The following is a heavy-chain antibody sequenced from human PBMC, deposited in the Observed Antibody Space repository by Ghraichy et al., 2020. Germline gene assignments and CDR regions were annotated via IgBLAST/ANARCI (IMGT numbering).Heavy chain of an antibody. Sequence: GGSLRLSCAASGFTFSSYAMHWVRQAPGKGLEWVAVISYDGSNKYYADSVKGRFTISRDNSKNTLYLQMNSLRAEDTAVYYCARAMGKAVAGPDYWGQGTLVTVSS. CDR2: ISYDGSNK. J-gene: IGHJ4*02. V-gene: IGHV3-30-3*01. D-gene: IGHD6-19*01. CDR3: ARAMGKAVAGPDY. CDR1: GFTFSSYA.